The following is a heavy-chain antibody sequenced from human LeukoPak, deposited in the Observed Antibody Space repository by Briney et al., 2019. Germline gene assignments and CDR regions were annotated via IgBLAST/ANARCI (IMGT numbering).Heavy chain of an antibody. J-gene: IGHJ4*02. CDR2: IDPSGGST. CDR3: ASLGSGSSPIIDFDY. Sequence: ASVTVSFTASGYSFTSYYMHWVRQAPGQGLEWMGIIDPSGGSTNYAQKFQGRITMTRDTSTSTVYMELSSLRSEDTAIYYCASLGSGSSPIIDFDYWGQGTLVTVSS. D-gene: IGHD3-10*01. CDR1: GYSFTSYY. V-gene: IGHV1-46*01.